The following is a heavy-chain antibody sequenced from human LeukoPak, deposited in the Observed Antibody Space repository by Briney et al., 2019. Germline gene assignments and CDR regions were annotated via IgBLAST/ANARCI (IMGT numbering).Heavy chain of an antibody. V-gene: IGHV3-23*01. Sequence: GGSLRLSCAASGFTFSSYAMSWVRQAPGKGLEWVSAIRGDVGGTYYADSVKGRFTVSRDNSKNTLYLRMNSLRVDDTAVYYCAKDGPGIAAAGIFDYWGQGTLVTVSS. CDR2: IRGDVGGT. D-gene: IGHD6-13*01. CDR1: GFTFSSYA. CDR3: AKDGPGIAAAGIFDY. J-gene: IGHJ4*02.